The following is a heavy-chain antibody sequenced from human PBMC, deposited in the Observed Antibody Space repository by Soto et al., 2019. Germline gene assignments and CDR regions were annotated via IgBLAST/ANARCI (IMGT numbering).Heavy chain of an antibody. V-gene: IGHV4-31*03. CDR3: ARHLGAAGTEACWFDP. CDR1: FASISSGVYY. Sequence: PSQTLSRTCSVSFASISSGVYYWCWIRQHPGKGLEWIGYVSFGGRTFYNPPLKSRVTISLDTSNSHFSLQLTYVTAADTAVYYCARHLGAAGTEACWFDPWGQVTLVTVSS. J-gene: IGHJ5*02. D-gene: IGHD6-13*01. CDR2: VSFGGRT.